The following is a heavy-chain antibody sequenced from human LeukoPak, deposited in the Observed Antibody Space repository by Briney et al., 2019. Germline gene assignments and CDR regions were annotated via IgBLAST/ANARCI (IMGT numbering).Heavy chain of an antibody. CDR3: ARILNPDXXLNWFXP. D-gene: IGHD1-14*01. Sequence: ASVKVSCKASGYTFTGYYMHWVRQAPGQGLEWMGWINPNSGGTNYAQKFQGRVTMTRDTSISTAYMELSRLRSDDTAVYYCARILNPDXXLNWFXPWGQGTLVTVXX. CDR2: INPNSGGT. J-gene: IGHJ5*02. CDR1: GYTFTGYY. V-gene: IGHV1-2*02.